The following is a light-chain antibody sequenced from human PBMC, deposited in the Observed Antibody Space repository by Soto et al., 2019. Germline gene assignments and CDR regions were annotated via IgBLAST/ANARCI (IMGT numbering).Light chain of an antibody. CDR1: QSVNSN. V-gene: IGKV3-15*01. CDR2: AAS. J-gene: IGKJ5*01. CDR3: QQYNDWPRT. Sequence: EIMVTLSPFTLAVPQGERATLSCRASQSVNSNLAWYQQKPGQAPRLLIYAASTRATGIPARFRGSGSETEFTLTISSLQSEDFAVYYCQQYNDWPRTFGQGTRLEIK.